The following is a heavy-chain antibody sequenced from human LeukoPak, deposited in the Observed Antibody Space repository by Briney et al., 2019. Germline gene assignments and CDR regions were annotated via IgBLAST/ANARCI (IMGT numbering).Heavy chain of an antibody. CDR2: ISYDGSNK. CDR3: ARERLSSSWYGDAFDI. J-gene: IGHJ3*02. V-gene: IGHV3-30*04. Sequence: GGSLRLSCAASGFTFSSYAMHWVRQAPGKGLEWVAVISYDGSNKYYADSVKGRFTISRDNAKNSLYLQMNSLRAEDTAVYYCARERLSSSWYGDAFDIWGQGTMVTVSS. CDR1: GFTFSSYA. D-gene: IGHD6-13*01.